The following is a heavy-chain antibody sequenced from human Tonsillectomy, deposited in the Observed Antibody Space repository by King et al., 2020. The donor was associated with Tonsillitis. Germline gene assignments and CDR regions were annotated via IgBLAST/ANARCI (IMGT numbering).Heavy chain of an antibody. CDR2: ISGSGGST. CDR3: AKYQEDEGPYYNFWCGAY. D-gene: IGHD3-3*01. J-gene: IGHJ4*02. Sequence: VQLVESGGGLVQPGGSLRLSCAASGFTFSSYAMSWVRQAPGKGLEWVSAISGSGGSTYYADSVKGRFTISRDNSKNTLYLQMNSLRAEDTAVYYCAKYQEDEGPYYNFWCGAYWGQGTLVTVSS. CDR1: GFTFSSYA. V-gene: IGHV3-23*04.